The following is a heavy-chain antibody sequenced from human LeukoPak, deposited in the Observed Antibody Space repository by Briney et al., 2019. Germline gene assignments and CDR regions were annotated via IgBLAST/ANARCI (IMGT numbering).Heavy chain of an antibody. CDR1: GGSINNYY. Sequence: SETLSLTCTVSGGSINNYYWSWIRQPPEKGLEWIGDIYYSGTTNYNPSIKSPVTISIDTSKNQFSLKLSSVTAADTAVYYCARGGTRDGGHYSDYWGQGTLVTVSS. D-gene: IGHD2-21*02. CDR3: ARGGTRDGGHYSDY. V-gene: IGHV4-59*01. J-gene: IGHJ4*02. CDR2: IYYSGTT.